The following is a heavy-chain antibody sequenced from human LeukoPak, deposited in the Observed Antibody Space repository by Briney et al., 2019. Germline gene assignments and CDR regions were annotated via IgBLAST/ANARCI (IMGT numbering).Heavy chain of an antibody. J-gene: IGHJ3*02. D-gene: IGHD2-15*01. CDR1: GYTFTGYY. CDR2: INPNSGGT. Sequence: ASVKVSCKASGYTFTGYYMHWERQAPGQGLEWMGWINPNSGGTNYAQKLQGRVTMTTDTSTSTAYMELRSLRSDDTAVYYCARDIMVNRMGYCSGGSCWDAFDIWGQGTMVPVSS. CDR3: ARDIMVNRMGYCSGGSCWDAFDI. V-gene: IGHV1-2*02.